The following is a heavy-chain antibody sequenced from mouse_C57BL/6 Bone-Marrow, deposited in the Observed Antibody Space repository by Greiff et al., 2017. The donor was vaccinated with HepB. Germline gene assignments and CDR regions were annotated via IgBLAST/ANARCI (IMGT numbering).Heavy chain of an antibody. CDR1: GFNIKNPY. CDR2: IDPANGNT. J-gene: IGHJ2*01. D-gene: IGHD1-1*01. CDR3: ARWGSRGFDY. V-gene: IGHV14-3*01. Sequence: EVQLQQSVAELVRPGASVKLSCTASGFNIKNPYMHWVKQRPEQGLEWIGRIDPANGNTKYAPKFQGKATITADTSSNTAYRQLSSLTSEDTAIYYCARWGSRGFDYWGQGTTLTVSS.